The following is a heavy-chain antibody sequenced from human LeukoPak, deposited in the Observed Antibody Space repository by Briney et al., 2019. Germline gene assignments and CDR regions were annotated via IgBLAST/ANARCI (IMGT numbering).Heavy chain of an antibody. CDR2: INHSGST. CDR3: ARGRLKQWLVRYADYYYGMDV. Sequence: KPSETLSPTCAVYGGSFSGYYWSWIRQPPGKGLEWIGEINHSGSTNYNPSLKSRVTISVDTSKNQFSLKLSSVTAADTAVYYCARGRLKQWLVRYADYYYGMDVWGQGTTVTVSS. V-gene: IGHV4-34*01. D-gene: IGHD6-19*01. J-gene: IGHJ6*02. CDR1: GGSFSGYY.